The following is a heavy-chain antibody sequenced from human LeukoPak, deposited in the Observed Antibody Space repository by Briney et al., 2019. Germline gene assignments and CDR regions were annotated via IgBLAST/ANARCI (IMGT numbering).Heavy chain of an antibody. V-gene: IGHV1-69*13. CDR3: ARDANWVQSYFDY. D-gene: IGHD7-27*01. Sequence: SVKVSCKASGGTFSSYAISWVRQAPGQGLEWMGGIIPIFGTANYAQKFQGRVTITADESTSTAYMELSSLRSEDTAVYYCARDANWVQSYFDYWGQGTLVTVSS. CDR1: GGTFSSYA. CDR2: IIPIFGTA. J-gene: IGHJ4*02.